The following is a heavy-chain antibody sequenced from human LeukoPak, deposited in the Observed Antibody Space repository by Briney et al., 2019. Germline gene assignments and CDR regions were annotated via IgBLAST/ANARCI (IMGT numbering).Heavy chain of an antibody. CDR1: GGSISSSSYY. CDR3: ARQGWELYYFDY. J-gene: IGHJ4*02. CDR2: IYYSGST. Sequence: SETLSLTCTVSGGSISSSSYYWGWIRQPPGKGLEWIGSIYYSGSTYYNPSLKSRVTISVDTSKNQSSLKLSSVTAADTAVYYCARQGWELYYFDYWGQGTLVTVSS. V-gene: IGHV4-39*01. D-gene: IGHD1-26*01.